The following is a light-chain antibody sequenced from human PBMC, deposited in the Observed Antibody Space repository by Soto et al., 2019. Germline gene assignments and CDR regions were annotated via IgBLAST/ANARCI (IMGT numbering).Light chain of an antibody. Sequence: IQLTQSPSSLSASVGDRGTITCRASQGVSSYVAWYQQKAGKAPQLLIYAASTLQSGVPPRFSGSGSGTDFTLTIYSLQPEDFGTYYCQQLNFYPFTFGPGTKVDIK. V-gene: IGKV1-9*01. CDR1: QGVSSY. CDR3: QQLNFYPFT. J-gene: IGKJ3*01. CDR2: AAS.